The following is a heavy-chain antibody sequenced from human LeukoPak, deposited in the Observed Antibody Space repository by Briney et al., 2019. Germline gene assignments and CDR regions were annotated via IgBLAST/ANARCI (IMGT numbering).Heavy chain of an antibody. Sequence: ASVKVSCKASGYTFTSYDINWVRQATGQGLEWMGWMNPNSGNTGYAQKFQGRVTMTRNTSISTAHMELSSLRSEDTAVYYCARHIGRYYYDSSGSYGMDVWGQGTTVTVSS. CDR3: ARHIGRYYYDSSGSYGMDV. D-gene: IGHD3-22*01. V-gene: IGHV1-8*01. CDR1: GYTFTSYD. CDR2: MNPNSGNT. J-gene: IGHJ6*02.